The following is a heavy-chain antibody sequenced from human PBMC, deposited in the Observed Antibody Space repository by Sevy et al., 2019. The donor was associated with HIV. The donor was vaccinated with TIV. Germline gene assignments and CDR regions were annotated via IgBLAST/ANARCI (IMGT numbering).Heavy chain of an antibody. CDR1: GFTVSSNY. CDR2: IYSGGSS. Sequence: GGSLRLSCPASGFTVSSNYMSWVRQAPGKGLEWVSVIYSGGSSYYADAVKGRFTISRDNSKNTLYLQMNSLRAEETAVYYCARRRSSGYYRPFDYWGQGTLVTVSS. J-gene: IGHJ4*02. V-gene: IGHV3-53*01. D-gene: IGHD3-22*01. CDR3: ARRRSSGYYRPFDY.